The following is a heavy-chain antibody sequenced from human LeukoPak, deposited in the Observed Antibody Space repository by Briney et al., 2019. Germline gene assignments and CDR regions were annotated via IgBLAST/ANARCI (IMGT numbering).Heavy chain of an antibody. Sequence: GESLKISCKGSGYSFTSYWIGWVRQMPGKGLEWMGIIYPGDSDTRYSPSFQGQVTISADKSISTAYLHWRSLKAWDTAMYYCARQKYYYGSGSRHPFDYWGQGTLVTVSS. CDR2: IYPGDSDT. J-gene: IGHJ4*02. CDR1: GYSFTSYW. CDR3: ARQKYYYGSGSRHPFDY. D-gene: IGHD3-10*01. V-gene: IGHV5-51*01.